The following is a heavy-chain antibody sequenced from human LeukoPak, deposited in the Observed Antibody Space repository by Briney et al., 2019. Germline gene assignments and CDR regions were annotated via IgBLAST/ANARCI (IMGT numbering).Heavy chain of an antibody. CDR1: GYTFTSYG. V-gene: IGHV1-18*01. CDR3: TRDLTKTGFREFCDAFDI. CDR2: ISAYNANT. Sequence: ASVKVSCKASGYTFTSYGISWVRQAPGPRLEWMGWISAYNANTNYAQKLQGRVTMTKDTSTTTTNLALRSPRSDAPARFCFTRDLTKTGFREFCDAFDIWGQGTMVTVSS. D-gene: IGHD3-10*01. J-gene: IGHJ3*02.